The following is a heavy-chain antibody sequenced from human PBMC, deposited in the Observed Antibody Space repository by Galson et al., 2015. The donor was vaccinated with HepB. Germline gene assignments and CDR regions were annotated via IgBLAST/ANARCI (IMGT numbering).Heavy chain of an antibody. CDR3: ARECCSGEFDY. CDR2: ISYDGSEE. CDR1: GFSFKIYS. D-gene: IGHD2-15*01. J-gene: IGHJ4*02. Sequence: SLRLSCAASGFSFKIYSMHWVRQAPGKGLEWLAVISYDGSEEYYADSVRGRFTISRDNSRNMLFLQVNSLRAEDTAAYYCARECCSGEFDYWGPGTLVTVSS. V-gene: IGHV3-30*04.